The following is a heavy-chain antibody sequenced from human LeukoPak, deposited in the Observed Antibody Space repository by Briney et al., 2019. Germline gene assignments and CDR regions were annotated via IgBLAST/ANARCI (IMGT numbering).Heavy chain of an antibody. CDR3: ARDAHGGNSWGWFDP. CDR1: DGSISGYY. Sequence: SETLSLTCSVSDGSISGYYWSWIRQSPGKGLEWIGYIYFTGFTHYNPSLKSRVTMSVDTSKSQFSLRLNSVAAADTAVYYCARDAHGGNSWGWFDPWGQGTLVTVSS. J-gene: IGHJ5*02. D-gene: IGHD4-23*01. V-gene: IGHV4-59*01. CDR2: IYFTGFT.